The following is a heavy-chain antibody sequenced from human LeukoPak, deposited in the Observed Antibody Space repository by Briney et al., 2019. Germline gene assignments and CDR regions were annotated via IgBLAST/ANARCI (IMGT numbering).Heavy chain of an antibody. J-gene: IGHJ6*03. V-gene: IGHV3-23*01. CDR1: GFTFSSYA. Sequence: PGGSLRLSCAASGFTFSSYAISWVRQAPGKGLEWVSAISGSGGSTYYADSVKDRFTISRGNSKNTLYLQMNSLRAEDTAVYYCAKRGGRFGVVITQQSDYYYYMDVWGKGTTVTVSS. CDR3: AKRGGRFGVVITQQSDYYYYMDV. D-gene: IGHD3-3*01. CDR2: ISGSGGST.